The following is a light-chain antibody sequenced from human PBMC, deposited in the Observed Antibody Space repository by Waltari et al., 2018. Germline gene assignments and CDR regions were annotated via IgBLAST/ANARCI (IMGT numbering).Light chain of an antibody. CDR2: DAS. J-gene: IGKJ1*01. CDR3: QQVNSFRT. CDR1: QRVSRY. Sequence: DIVLSQSPATLSLSPGERATLSCRASQRVSRYLAWYQQKPGQAPRLLIYDASNRATGIPVRFSGSGSGTDFTLTISSLGPEDFAVYYCQQVNSFRTFGQGTKVEIK. V-gene: IGKV3-11*01.